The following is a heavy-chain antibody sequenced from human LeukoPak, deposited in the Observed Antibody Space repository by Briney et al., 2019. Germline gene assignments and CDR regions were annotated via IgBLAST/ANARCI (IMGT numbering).Heavy chain of an antibody. V-gene: IGHV1-18*01. CDR3: ARDRGIAEADSFDP. J-gene: IGHJ5*02. CDR2: IDTYSGKT. D-gene: IGHD6-13*01. Sequence: ASVNVSCKSSGYTYTTDGISGVRPAPGQGLEWMGRIDTYSGKTNYAQKFQGRVTMTSDTSTSTAYMELRSLRSDDTAVYYCARDRGIAEADSFDPWGQGTLVTVSS. CDR1: GYTYTTDG.